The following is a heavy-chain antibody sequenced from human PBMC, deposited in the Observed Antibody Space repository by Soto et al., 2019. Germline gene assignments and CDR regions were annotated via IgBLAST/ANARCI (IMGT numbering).Heavy chain of an antibody. Sequence: EVQLVESGGGLVKPGGSLRLSCAASGFSFSSYSMNWVRQAPGKGLEWVSSISSRASHINYADSVKGRFTISRDNAKKSLYLQMNSLRAEDTAVYYCARGYTGYCSGGTCYWFDPWGQGTLVTVSS. D-gene: IGHD2-15*01. CDR3: ARGYTGYCSGGTCYWFDP. CDR2: ISSRASHI. V-gene: IGHV3-21*01. J-gene: IGHJ5*02. CDR1: GFSFSSYS.